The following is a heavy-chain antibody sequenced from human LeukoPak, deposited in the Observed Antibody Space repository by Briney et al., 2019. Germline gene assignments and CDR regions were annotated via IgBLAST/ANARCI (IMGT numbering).Heavy chain of an antibody. CDR3: ARVAAGPYYYYYYMDV. D-gene: IGHD6-13*01. Sequence: ASVKVSCKASGYTFTSYDINWVRQATGQGLEWMGWMNPNSGNTGYAQKFQGRVTMTRNTSISTAYMELSSLRSEDTAVYYCARVAAGPYYYYYYMDVWGKGTTVTISS. CDR1: GYTFTSYD. CDR2: MNPNSGNT. J-gene: IGHJ6*03. V-gene: IGHV1-8*01.